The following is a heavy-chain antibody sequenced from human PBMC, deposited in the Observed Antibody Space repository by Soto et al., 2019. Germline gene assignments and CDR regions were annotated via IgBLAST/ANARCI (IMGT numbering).Heavy chain of an antibody. CDR3: ARGHRYCSGGSCYPRDAFDI. CDR2: IWYDGSNK. J-gene: IGHJ3*02. CDR1: GFTFSSYG. V-gene: IGHV3-33*01. Sequence: GGSLRLSCAASGFTFSSYGMHWVRQAPGKGLEWVAVIWYDGSNKYYADSVKGRFTISRDNSKNTLYLQMNSLRAEDTAVYYCARGHRYCSGGSCYPRDAFDISGQGTMVTVSS. D-gene: IGHD2-15*01.